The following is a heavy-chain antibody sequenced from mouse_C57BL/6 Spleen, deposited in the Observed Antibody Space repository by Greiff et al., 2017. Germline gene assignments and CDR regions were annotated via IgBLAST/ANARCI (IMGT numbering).Heavy chain of an antibody. Sequence: EVKLMESGGGLVQPGGSLSLSCAASGFTFTDSYMSWVRQPPGKALEWLGFIRNKANGYTTEYSASVKGRFTISRDNSQSILYLQMNALRAEDSATYYCARYRDYGSPWYFDVWGTGTTVTVSS. J-gene: IGHJ1*03. V-gene: IGHV7-3*01. CDR2: IRNKANGYTT. CDR1: GFTFTDSY. D-gene: IGHD1-1*01. CDR3: ARYRDYGSPWYFDV.